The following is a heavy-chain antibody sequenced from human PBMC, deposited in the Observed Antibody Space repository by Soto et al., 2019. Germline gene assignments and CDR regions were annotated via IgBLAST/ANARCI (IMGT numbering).Heavy chain of an antibody. J-gene: IGHJ4*02. CDR3: AKVPNWGAHYYFDY. D-gene: IGHD7-27*01. Sequence: GSLRLSCAASGFTFTNYAMSWVRQAPGKGLEWVSSIVSSAGSTYYADSVKGRFTVSRDNSKSTLYLEMNSLRAEDTAVYFCAKVPNWGAHYYFDYWGQGTLVTVSS. V-gene: IGHV3-23*01. CDR1: GFTFTNYA. CDR2: IVSSAGST.